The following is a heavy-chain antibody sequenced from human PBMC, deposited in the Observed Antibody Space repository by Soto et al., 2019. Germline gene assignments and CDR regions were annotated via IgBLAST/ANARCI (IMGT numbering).Heavy chain of an antibody. J-gene: IGHJ6*02. D-gene: IGHD3-16*01. CDR1: GYSFTRYG. CDR3: AMVDVYVTPSPQDV. CDR2: INAYNGNT. Sequence: QVQLVQSGAEVKNPGASVKVSCKASGYSFTRYGIGWARQAPGQGLEWMGWINAYNGNTNYAQNLQGRLTLTTDTSTTTAYMELRSLRSTDTAIYYCAMVDVYVTPSPQDVWGQGTTVTVSS. V-gene: IGHV1-18*01.